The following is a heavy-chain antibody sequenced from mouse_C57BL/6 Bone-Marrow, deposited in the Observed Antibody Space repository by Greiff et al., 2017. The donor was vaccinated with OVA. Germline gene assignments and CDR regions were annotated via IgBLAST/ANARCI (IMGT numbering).Heavy chain of an antibody. J-gene: IGHJ2*01. CDR2: IYPGSGST. V-gene: IGHV1-55*01. CDR3: ARHGDY. CDR1: GYTFTSYW. Sequence: QVQLQQPGAELVKPGASVKMSCKASGYTFTSYWITWVKQRPGQGLEWIGDIYPGSGSTNYNAKFKSKATLTVDTSSSTAYMQRSSLTSEDAAVYYCARHGDYWGQGTTRTVSS.